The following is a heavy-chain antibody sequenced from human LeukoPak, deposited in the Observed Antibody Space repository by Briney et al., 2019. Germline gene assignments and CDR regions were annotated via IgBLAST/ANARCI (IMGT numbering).Heavy chain of an antibody. CDR2: ISSSSSYI. J-gene: IGHJ4*02. CDR1: GFTFSSSS. D-gene: IGHD3-9*01. V-gene: IGHV3-21*01. Sequence: PGGSLRLSCAASGFTFSSSSMNWVREAPGKGLEWVSSISSSSSYIYYADSVKGRFTISRDNAKNSLYLQMNSLRAEDTAVYYCASKFIFNLDYWGQGTLVTVSS. CDR3: ASKFIFNLDY.